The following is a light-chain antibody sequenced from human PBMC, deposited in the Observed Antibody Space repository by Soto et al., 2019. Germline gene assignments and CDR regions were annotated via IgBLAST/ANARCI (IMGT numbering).Light chain of an antibody. CDR2: DAS. V-gene: IGKV1D-13*01. CDR3: QQFNNDPLT. CDR1: QGISSA. J-gene: IGKJ4*01. Sequence: AIQLTQSPSSLSASVGDRVTITCRASQGISSALAWYQQKPGKAPKLLIYDASSLESGVPSRFSGSGSGTDFTFSISSLLPEDFATYYCQQFNNDPLTFGGGTKVDIK.